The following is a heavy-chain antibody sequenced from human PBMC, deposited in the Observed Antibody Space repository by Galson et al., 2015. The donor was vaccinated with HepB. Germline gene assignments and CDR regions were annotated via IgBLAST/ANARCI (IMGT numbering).Heavy chain of an antibody. Sequence: SGYTFTGYYMHWVRQAPGQGLEWMGRINPNSGGTNYAQKFQGRVTMTRDTSISTAYMELSRLRSDDTAVYYCARNSYYDSSGDDAFDIWGQGTMVTVSS. D-gene: IGHD3-22*01. CDR1: GYTFTGYY. J-gene: IGHJ3*02. V-gene: IGHV1-2*06. CDR3: ARNSYYDSSGDDAFDI. CDR2: INPNSGGT.